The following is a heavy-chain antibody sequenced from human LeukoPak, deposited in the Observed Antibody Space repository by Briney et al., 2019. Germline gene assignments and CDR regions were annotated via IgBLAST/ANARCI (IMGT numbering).Heavy chain of an antibody. J-gene: IGHJ4*02. CDR1: GFTFSSYG. D-gene: IGHD3-16*02. Sequence: GGSLRLSCVASGFTFSSYGMHWVRQAPGKGLEWVAFISYDGSNENIADSVKGRFIISRDNSKNTLYLQMNSLRAEDTAVYYCAKGPAPRLGEFSYHALVDYWGQGTLVTVSS. CDR3: AKGPAPRLGEFSYHALVDY. V-gene: IGHV3-30*18. CDR2: ISYDGSNE.